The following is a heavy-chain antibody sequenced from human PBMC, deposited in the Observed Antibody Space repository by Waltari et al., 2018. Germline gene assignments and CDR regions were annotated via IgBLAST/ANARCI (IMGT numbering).Heavy chain of an antibody. CDR3: ARDVGDRGGQVTEGAFDI. J-gene: IGHJ3*02. CDR1: GGTFSSYA. V-gene: IGHV1-69*05. D-gene: IGHD3-16*01. CDR2: IIPIFGTA. Sequence: QVQLVQSVAEVKKPGSSVKVSCKASGGTFSSYAISWVRHALGQGLEWMGGIIPIFGTANYAQKLQGRVTITPEESTSTAYMGLSSLRSEDTAVYYCARDVGDRGGQVTEGAFDIWGQGTMVTVSS.